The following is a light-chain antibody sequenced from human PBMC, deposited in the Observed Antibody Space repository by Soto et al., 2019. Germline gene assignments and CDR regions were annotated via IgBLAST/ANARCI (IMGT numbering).Light chain of an antibody. CDR2: EVS. CDR3: SSYSSINTRLDV. J-gene: IGLJ1*01. V-gene: IGLV2-14*01. CDR1: SSDVGGYDY. Sequence: QSALTQPASVSGSPGQSITISCTGTSSDVGGYDYVSWYQHHPGKAPKLMIYEVSNRPSGVSNRFSASKSGNTASLTISALQTEDEADYYCSSYSSINTRLDVFGTGTKVTVL.